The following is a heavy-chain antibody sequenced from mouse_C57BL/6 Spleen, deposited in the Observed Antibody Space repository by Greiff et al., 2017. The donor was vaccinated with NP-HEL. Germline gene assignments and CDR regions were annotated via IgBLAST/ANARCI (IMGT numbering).Heavy chain of an antibody. J-gene: IGHJ1*03. CDR1: GFTFSDYG. V-gene: IGHV5-17*01. D-gene: IGHD1-2*01. CDR3: ARGATTAWYFDV. Sequence: EVMLVESGGGLVKPGGSLKLSCAASGFTFSDYGMHWVRQAPEKGLEWVAYISSGSSTIYYADTVKGRFTISRDNAKNTLFLQMTSLRSEDTAMYYCARGATTAWYFDVWGTGTTVTVSS. CDR2: ISSGSSTI.